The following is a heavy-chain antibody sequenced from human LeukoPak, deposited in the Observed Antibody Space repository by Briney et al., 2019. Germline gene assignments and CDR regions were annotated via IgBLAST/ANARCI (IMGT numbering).Heavy chain of an antibody. D-gene: IGHD2-15*01. Sequence: GGSLRLSCAAPGFTFSNSAMTWVRQAPGKGLEWVSAISGSGGSTYYAHSVKGRFTISRDNSKNTLYLQMSSLRAEDTAVYYCLRSGGGRASNWGQGTLVTVSS. CDR2: ISGSGGST. CDR3: LRSGGGRASN. CDR1: GFTFSNSA. J-gene: IGHJ4*02. V-gene: IGHV3-23*01.